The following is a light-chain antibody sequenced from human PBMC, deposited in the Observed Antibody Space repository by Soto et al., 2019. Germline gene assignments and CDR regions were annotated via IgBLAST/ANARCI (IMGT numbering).Light chain of an antibody. V-gene: IGLV2-8*01. Sequence: QSALTQPPSASGSPGQSVAISCTGTSSDIGAYKFVSWYQQHPGKATNLIIYEVSIRPSGVPDRFSGSKSGNTASLTVSGLLAEDEAYYYCSLYAGSNNVVFGGGTKLTVL. CDR1: SSDIGAYKF. CDR2: EVS. J-gene: IGLJ2*01. CDR3: SLYAGSNNVV.